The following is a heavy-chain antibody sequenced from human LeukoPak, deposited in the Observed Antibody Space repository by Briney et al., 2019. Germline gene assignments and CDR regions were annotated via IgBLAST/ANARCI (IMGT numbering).Heavy chain of an antibody. D-gene: IGHD3-22*01. CDR3: ARDPHYYDSSGYV. CDR2: IIPIVGVG. J-gene: IGHJ4*02. Sequence: GSSVKVSCKSSGGTFSSYAISWVRQAPGQGLEWMGRIIPIVGVGNYAQQFQGRVTITADRSTSTVYMELSSLRSEDAAMYYCARDPHYYDSSGYVWGQGTLVTVSS. V-gene: IGHV1-69*04. CDR1: GGTFSSYA.